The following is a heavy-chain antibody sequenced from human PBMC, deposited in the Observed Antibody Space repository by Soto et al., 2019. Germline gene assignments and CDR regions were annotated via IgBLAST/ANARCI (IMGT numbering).Heavy chain of an antibody. CDR2: ISGSGGST. CDR3: ASSASPDAF. V-gene: IGHV3-23*01. Sequence: GGALRLSFAASGFTFCSYAMSWVRQAPGKGLEWVSAISGSGGSTYYADSVKGRFTISRDNAKNSLFLQMNSLRAEDTAVYYCASSASPDAFWAHGTLVTVSS. J-gene: IGHJ4*01. CDR1: GFTFCSYA. D-gene: IGHD2-15*01.